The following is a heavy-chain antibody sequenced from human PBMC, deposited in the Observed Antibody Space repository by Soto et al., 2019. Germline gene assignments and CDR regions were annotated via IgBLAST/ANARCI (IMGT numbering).Heavy chain of an antibody. V-gene: IGHV3-30-3*01. D-gene: IGHD2-15*01. J-gene: IGHJ4*02. Sequence: GGSLRLSCAASGFTFSSYAMHWVRQAPGKGLEWVAVISYDGSNKYYADSVKGRFTISRDNSKNTLYLQMNSLRAEETAVYYCARDRVVVVAAHGGADYWGQGTLVTVSS. CDR2: ISYDGSNK. CDR1: GFTFSSYA. CDR3: ARDRVVVVAAHGGADY.